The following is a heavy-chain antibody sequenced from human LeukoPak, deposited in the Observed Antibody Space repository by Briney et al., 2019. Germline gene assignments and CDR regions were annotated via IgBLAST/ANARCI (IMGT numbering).Heavy chain of an antibody. CDR3: VGDGDRDYDYVWGSYRFFTFDY. CDR2: ICNGGAT. CDR1: GFSVSITY. Sequence: GGSLRLSCAASGFSVSITYMSWVRQAPGKGLEWVSVICNGGATDYADSVRGRFTISRDNSKNTLYLQMNSLRAEDTAVYYCVGDGDRDYDYVWGSYRFFTFDYWGQGTLVTVSS. J-gene: IGHJ4*02. V-gene: IGHV3-66*01. D-gene: IGHD3-16*02.